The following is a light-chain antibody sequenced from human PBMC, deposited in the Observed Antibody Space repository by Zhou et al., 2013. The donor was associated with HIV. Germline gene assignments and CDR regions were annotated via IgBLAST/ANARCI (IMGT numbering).Light chain of an antibody. CDR2: AAS. CDR3: QQYKSYPIT. Sequence: IQLTQSPSSLSASVGDRVTITCRASQTISSYLNWYQQKPGKAPNLLIYAASSLHSGVPSRFSGSGSGTDFTLTISSLQPEDFATYYCQQYKSYPITFGQGTRLEXK. CDR1: QTISSY. V-gene: IGKV1-39*01. J-gene: IGKJ5*01.